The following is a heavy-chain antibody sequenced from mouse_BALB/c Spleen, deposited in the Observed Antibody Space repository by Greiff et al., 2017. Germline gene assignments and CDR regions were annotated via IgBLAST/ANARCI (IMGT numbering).Heavy chain of an antibody. J-gene: IGHJ4*01. D-gene: IGHD2-4*01. Sequence: DVKLQESGAELVKPGASVKLSCTASGFNIKDTYMHWVKQRPEQGLEWIGSIDPANGNTKYDPKFQGKATLTADTSSNTAYLQLSSLTSEDTAVYYCASFYYDYDGGVMDYWGQGTSVTVSS. CDR1: GFNIKDTY. CDR2: IDPANGNT. CDR3: ASFYYDYDGGVMDY. V-gene: IGHV14-3*02.